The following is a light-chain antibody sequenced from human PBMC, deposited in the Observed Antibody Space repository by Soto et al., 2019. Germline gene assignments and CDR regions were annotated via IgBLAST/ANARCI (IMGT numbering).Light chain of an antibody. J-gene: IGKJ1*01. CDR1: QSVNSY. Sequence: ETVMTQSPATLSVSPGERVTLSCKASQSVNSYLAWYQQKSGKAPRLLIYGASTRATGIPVRFSGSGSGTEFTLTISSLQSEDSAVYYCQQYTYWPWTLGQGTKVEIK. CDR3: QQYTYWPWT. V-gene: IGKV3-15*01. CDR2: GAS.